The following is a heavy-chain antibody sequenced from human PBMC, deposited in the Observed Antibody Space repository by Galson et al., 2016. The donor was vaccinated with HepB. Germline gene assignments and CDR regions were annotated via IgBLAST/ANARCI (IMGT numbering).Heavy chain of an antibody. CDR3: ARLGAGAMPTNFERDYYYGIDF. Sequence: SLRLSCAVSGFTFTTYSMSWVRQVPGKGLEWVSSISSRSSYIYYADSVKGRFTISRDNARNSLYLEINSLRAEDTALYYCARLGAGAMPTNFERDYYYGIDFWGQGTTVTVSS. CDR1: GFTFTTYS. J-gene: IGHJ6*02. CDR2: ISSRSSYI. V-gene: IGHV3-21*06. D-gene: IGHD5-24*01.